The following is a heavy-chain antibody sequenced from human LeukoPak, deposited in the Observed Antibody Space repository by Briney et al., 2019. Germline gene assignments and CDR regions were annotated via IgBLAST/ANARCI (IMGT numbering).Heavy chain of an antibody. CDR3: ARDNSVRDEAWWFNP. V-gene: IGHV3-20*04. CDR2: INWNGGST. Sequence: PGGSLRLSCAASGFTFDDYGMSWVRQAPGKGLEWVSGINWNGGSTGYADSVKGRFTISRDNAKNSLYLQMNSLRSEDTAVYYCARDNSVRDEAWWFNPWGQGTLVTVSS. J-gene: IGHJ5*02. CDR1: GFTFDDYG. D-gene: IGHD5-24*01.